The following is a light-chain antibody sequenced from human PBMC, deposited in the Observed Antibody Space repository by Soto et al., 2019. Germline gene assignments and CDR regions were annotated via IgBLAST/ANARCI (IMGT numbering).Light chain of an antibody. CDR2: DAS. V-gene: IGKV1-5*01. CDR1: QNINRW. J-gene: IGKJ1*01. Sequence: DIQMTQSPSTLSASVGDRVTITCRASQNINRWLAWYRQKPGKAPELLIYDASSLKDGVPSRFSGSGYETEFTFTISSLQPDDLATYFCQQYNNYLWTFGQGTKVEI. CDR3: QQYNNYLWT.